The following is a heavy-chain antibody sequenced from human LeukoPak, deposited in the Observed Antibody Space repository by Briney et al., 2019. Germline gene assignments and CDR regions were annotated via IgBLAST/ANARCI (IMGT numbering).Heavy chain of an antibody. CDR3: ARCGDGLPCDFDY. CDR2: ISSTSSTM. V-gene: IGHV3-11*04. Sequence: PGGSLRLSCAASEFTFSDYYMSWVRQAPGKGLEWVSYISSTSSTMYYADSVKGRFTISRDSAKSSLYLQMNSLRADDTAVYYCARCGDGLPCDFDYWGQGTLVTVSS. CDR1: EFTFSDYY. D-gene: IGHD3-10*01. J-gene: IGHJ4*02.